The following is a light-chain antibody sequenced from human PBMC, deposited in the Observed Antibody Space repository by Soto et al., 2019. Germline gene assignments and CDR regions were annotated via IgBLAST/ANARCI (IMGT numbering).Light chain of an antibody. J-gene: IGLJ2*01. CDR2: DVN. CDR3: SSYTIITTLVI. Sequence: QSALTQPASVSGSPGQSITISCTGTSSDVGGYNYVSWYQQHPGKAPKLMIYDVNNRPSGVSNRFSGSKSGNTASLTISGLQAEDEADYYCSSYTIITTLVIFGGGTQLTVL. V-gene: IGLV2-14*01. CDR1: SSDVGGYNY.